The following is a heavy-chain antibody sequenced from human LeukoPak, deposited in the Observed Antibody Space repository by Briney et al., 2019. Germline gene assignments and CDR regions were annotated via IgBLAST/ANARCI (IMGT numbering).Heavy chain of an antibody. V-gene: IGHV1-69*13. CDR3: ASGDDSYLGIDY. CDR2: IIPTFGTA. J-gene: IGHJ4*02. CDR1: GGTFSSYA. D-gene: IGHD5-18*01. Sequence: SGKVSCKASGGTFSSYAISWVRQAPGQGLEWMGGIIPTFGTANYAQKFQGRVTITADESTSTAYMELSSLRSEDTAVYYCASGDDSYLGIDYWGQGTLVTVSS.